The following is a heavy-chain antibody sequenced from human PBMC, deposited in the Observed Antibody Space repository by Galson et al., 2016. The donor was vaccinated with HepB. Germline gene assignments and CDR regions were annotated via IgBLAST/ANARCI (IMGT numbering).Heavy chain of an antibody. CDR1: GFTFSNYF. V-gene: IGHV3-30*04. D-gene: IGHD3-10*01. CDR3: AREEDYYGSGAEYY. Sequence: SLRLSCAASGFTFSNYFMHWVRQAPGKGLEWVSVISYDGSNKYYADSVKGRFTMSRDNSRNTLYLQMNSLRADDTAVYYCAREEDYYGSGAEYYWGQGTLVTVSS. CDR2: ISYDGSNK. J-gene: IGHJ4*02.